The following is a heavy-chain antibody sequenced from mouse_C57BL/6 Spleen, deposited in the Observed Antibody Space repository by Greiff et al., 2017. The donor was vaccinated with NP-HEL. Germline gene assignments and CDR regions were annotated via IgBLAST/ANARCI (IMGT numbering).Heavy chain of an antibody. CDR2: IDPSDSYT. CDR3: ARWGYYGSSYDYAMDY. D-gene: IGHD1-1*01. Sequence: VQLQQSGAELVMPGASVKLSCKASGYTFTSYWMHWVKQRPGQGLEWIGEIDPSDSYTNYNQKFKGKSTLTVDKSSSTAYMQLSSLTSEDSAVYYCARWGYYGSSYDYAMDYWGQGTSVTVSS. J-gene: IGHJ4*01. V-gene: IGHV1-69*01. CDR1: GYTFTSYW.